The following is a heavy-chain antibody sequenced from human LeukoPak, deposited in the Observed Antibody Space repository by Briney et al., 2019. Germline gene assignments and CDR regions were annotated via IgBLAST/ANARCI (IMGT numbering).Heavy chain of an antibody. CDR3: ARESGAFASGYYYYGMDV. CDR1: GGSISSGGYY. Sequence: SETLSLTCTVSGGSISSGGYYWTWIRQHPGKGLEWIGYIYYSGSTYYNPSLESRVTISVDTSKNQFSLKLSSVTAADTAVYYCARESGAFASGYYYYGMDVWGQGTTVTVSS. CDR2: IYYSGST. J-gene: IGHJ6*02. V-gene: IGHV4-31*03. D-gene: IGHD3-3*01.